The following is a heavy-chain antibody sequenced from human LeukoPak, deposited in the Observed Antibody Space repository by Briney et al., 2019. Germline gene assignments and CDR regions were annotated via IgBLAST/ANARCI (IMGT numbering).Heavy chain of an antibody. CDR1: GFTFSNHG. J-gene: IGHJ4*02. CDR3: ARSNNGGWGYCDY. D-gene: IGHD3-16*01. Sequence: PGGSLRLSCAASGFTFSNHGMHWVRQAPGKGLEWVAVISYDGSNKYYADSVKGRFTISRDNSKNTLYLQMSSLRAEDTAVYYCARSNNGGWGYCDYWGQGSLVTVSS. V-gene: IGHV3-30*03. CDR2: ISYDGSNK.